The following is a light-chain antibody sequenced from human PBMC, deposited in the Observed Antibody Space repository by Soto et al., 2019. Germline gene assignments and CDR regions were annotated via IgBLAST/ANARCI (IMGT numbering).Light chain of an antibody. Sequence: QSALTQPASVSGSPGQSITISCTGTSSDVGGYNYVSWYQQFPGKVPKLLIYDVNHRPSGVSHRFSGSKSGNTASLTISGLQVEDQADYYCTSYTNICTRVFGGGTKLTVL. CDR2: DVN. CDR1: SSDVGGYNY. J-gene: IGLJ3*02. CDR3: TSYTNICTRV. V-gene: IGLV2-14*01.